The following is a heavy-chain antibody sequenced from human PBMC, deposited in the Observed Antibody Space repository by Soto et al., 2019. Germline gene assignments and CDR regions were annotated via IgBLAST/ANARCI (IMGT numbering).Heavy chain of an antibody. CDR2: IYATGTT. V-gene: IGHV4-4*07. D-gene: IGHD1-1*01. CDR3: VRDGTKTLRDWLDP. J-gene: IGHJ5*02. CDR1: GASISGFY. Sequence: SETLSLTCTVSGASISGFYWSWFRKSAGKGLEWIGRIYATGTTDYNPSLKSRVMMSVDTSKKQFSLKLRSVTAADTAVYYCVRDGTKTLRDWLDPWGQG.